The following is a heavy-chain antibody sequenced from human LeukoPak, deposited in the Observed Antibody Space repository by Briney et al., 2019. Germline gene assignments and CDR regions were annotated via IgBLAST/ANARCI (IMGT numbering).Heavy chain of an antibody. V-gene: IGHV1-18*04. CDR2: ISAYNGNT. D-gene: IGHD6-19*01. J-gene: IGHJ4*02. CDR1: TYTFIIYG. CDR3: ARDKYRSGWFRGFDY. Sequence: ASVTVSFTASTYTFIIYGISWVRQAPGQGLEWMGWISAYNGNTNYAQKVQGRVTMTTDTSTSTAYMELRSLRSDDTAVYYCARDKYRSGWFRGFDYWGQGTLVTVSS.